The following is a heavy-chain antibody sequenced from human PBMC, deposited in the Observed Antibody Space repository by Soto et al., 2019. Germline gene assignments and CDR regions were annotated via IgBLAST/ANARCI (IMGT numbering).Heavy chain of an antibody. CDR1: GYTFTSYY. Sequence: ASVKVCCKASGYTFTSYYMHWVRQAPGQGLEWMGIINPSGGSTSYAQKFQGRVTMTRDTSTSTVYMELSSLRSEDTAVYYCAREVGYYATSAFYYTWCQGDLLTVSA. D-gene: IGHD3-3*01. V-gene: IGHV1-46*01. J-gene: IGHJ5*02. CDR2: INPSGGST. CDR3: AREVGYYATSAFYYT.